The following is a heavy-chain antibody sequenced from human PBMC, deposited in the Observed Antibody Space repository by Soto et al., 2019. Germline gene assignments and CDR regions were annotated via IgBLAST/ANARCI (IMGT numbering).Heavy chain of an antibody. CDR1: GFTFSYVW. V-gene: IGHV3-15*01. D-gene: IGHD3-10*01. CDR2: IKSKSDGGTT. Sequence: PGGSLRLSCAASGFTFSYVWMTWVRQAPGKGLEWVGHIKSKSDGGTTDYGAPVKGRFSISRDDSKNTLYLQMDSLKIEDTAVYYCTTVVWFREIFKGPWRQGTLVTVS. CDR3: TTVVWFREIFKGP. J-gene: IGHJ5*02.